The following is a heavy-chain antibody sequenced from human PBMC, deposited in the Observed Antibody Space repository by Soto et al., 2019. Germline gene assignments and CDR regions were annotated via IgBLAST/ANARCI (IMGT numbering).Heavy chain of an antibody. D-gene: IGHD3-3*01. CDR2: MHPGDSDT. CDR3: ARLPRDCNKTSCYYADN. V-gene: IGHV5-51*01. Sequence: GESLKISCRGSGYDFNTNWFGWVRQLPGRGLEWVGIMHPGDSDTRYNPSLQGHVTLSVDVTVSTAFLQWRSLETSDTGMYFCARLPRDCNKTSCYYADNWGQGTQVTVSS. CDR1: GYDFNTNW. J-gene: IGHJ4*02.